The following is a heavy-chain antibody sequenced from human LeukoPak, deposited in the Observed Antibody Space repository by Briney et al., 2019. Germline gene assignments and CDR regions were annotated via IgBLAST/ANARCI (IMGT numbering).Heavy chain of an antibody. Sequence: SETLSLTCTVSGGSISSSSYYWGWIRPPPGKGLMWFGSIYYSGSTYYNPSLKSRVTISVDTSKNQSSLKLSSVTATATAVCYWARSPPPTPCGDNFDYWGQGTLVTVSP. J-gene: IGHJ4*02. CDR3: ARSPPPTPCGDNFDY. D-gene: IGHD4-17*01. V-gene: IGHV4-39*01. CDR2: IYYSGST. CDR1: GGSISSSSYY.